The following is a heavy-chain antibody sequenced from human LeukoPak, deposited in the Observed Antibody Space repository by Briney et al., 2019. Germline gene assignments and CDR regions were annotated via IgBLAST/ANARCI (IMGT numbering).Heavy chain of an antibody. Sequence: GGSLRLSCAASGFTFSSYAMHWVRQAPGKGLEWVAVISYDGSNKYYADSVKGRFTISRDNSKNTLYLQMNSLRAEDTAVYYCARDLKFGNWNYALWFDPWGQGTLVTVSS. CDR1: GFTFSSYA. CDR3: ARDLKFGNWNYALWFDP. D-gene: IGHD1-7*01. V-gene: IGHV3-30*04. CDR2: ISYDGSNK. J-gene: IGHJ5*02.